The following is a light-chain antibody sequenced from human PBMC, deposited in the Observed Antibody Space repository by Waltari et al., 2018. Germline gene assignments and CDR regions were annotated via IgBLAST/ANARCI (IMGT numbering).Light chain of an antibody. V-gene: IGLV2-14*03. CDR1: SSDFGYYIH. J-gene: IGLJ2*01. CDR2: DVS. Sequence: QSAPTQPPSASGSPGPSVPISCTGTSSDFGYYIHVPWYQQHPGKAPQLMIYDVSNRPSGVSNRFSGSKSGNTASLTISGLQAEDEADYYCSSYTTSSTVVFGGGTKLTVL. CDR3: SSYTTSSTVV.